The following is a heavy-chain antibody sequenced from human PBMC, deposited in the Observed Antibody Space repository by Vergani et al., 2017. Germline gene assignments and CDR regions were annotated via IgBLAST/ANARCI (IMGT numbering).Heavy chain of an antibody. CDR2: IRYDGSNK. Sequence: QVQLVESGGGVVQPGGSLRLSCAASGFTFSSYDIHWVRQAPGKGLEWVAFIRYDGSNKYYVDSVKGRFTISRDNAKNSLYLDMSSLRAEDTAVYYCVRDVRVSRTWGQGTLVAVSS. CDR1: GFTFSSYD. V-gene: IGHV3-30*02. J-gene: IGHJ3*01. CDR3: VRDVRVSRT.